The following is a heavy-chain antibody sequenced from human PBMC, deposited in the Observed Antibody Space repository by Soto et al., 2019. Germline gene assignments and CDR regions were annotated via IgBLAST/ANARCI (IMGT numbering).Heavy chain of an antibody. V-gene: IGHV4-31*03. J-gene: IGHJ4*02. Sequence: PSETLSLTCTVSGDSIGRGGYYWTWIRQHPGKGLEWIAYIYTTGSTYYNPSLKSRVGISVDTSKNQFSLKLSSVTAADTAVYYCARGIPVSGSFDYWGQGTRVTVSS. CDR2: IYTTGST. CDR1: GDSIGRGGYY. D-gene: IGHD6-19*01. CDR3: ARGIPVSGSFDY.